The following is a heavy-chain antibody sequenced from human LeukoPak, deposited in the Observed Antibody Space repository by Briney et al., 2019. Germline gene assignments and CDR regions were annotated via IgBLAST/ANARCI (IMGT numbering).Heavy chain of an antibody. J-gene: IGHJ4*02. CDR1: GFTFSSYA. V-gene: IGHV3-30-3*01. D-gene: IGHD5-12*01. CDR3: ARDGYEGEGWGYYFDY. CDR2: ISYDGSNK. Sequence: GGSLRLSCAASGFTFSSYAMHWVRQAPGKGLVGVAVISYDGSNKYYADSVKGRFTISRDNSKNTLYLQMNSLRAEDTAVYYCARDGYEGEGWGYYFDYWGQGTLVTVSS.